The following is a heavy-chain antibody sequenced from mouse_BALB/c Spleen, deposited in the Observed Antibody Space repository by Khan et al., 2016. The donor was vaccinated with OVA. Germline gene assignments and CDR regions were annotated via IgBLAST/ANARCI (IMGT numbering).Heavy chain of an antibody. V-gene: IGHV3-2*02. CDR3: AGDDLSLDC. J-gene: IGHJ2*01. CDR2: ITYSGTT. CDR1: GYSITGDYA. Sequence: EVQLQESGPGLVKPSQSLSLTCTVTGYSITGDYAWTWIRQFPGNKLEWMGYITYSGTTGYNPSLQSRISITRATSANQFFMHFNSVTYADTATYFGAGDDLSLDCWGQGTTLTVSS.